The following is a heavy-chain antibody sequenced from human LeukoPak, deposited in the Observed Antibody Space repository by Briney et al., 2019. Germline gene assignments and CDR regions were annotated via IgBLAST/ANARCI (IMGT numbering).Heavy chain of an antibody. J-gene: IGHJ4*02. CDR2: FNPEDGGI. CDR1: GDSLSELS. V-gene: IGHV1-24*01. D-gene: IGHD4-17*01. Sequence: ASVKVSCKVSGDSLSELSMHWVRQAPGKGLVWMGGFNPEDGGILYEQRFQGRVSMTEDTSTDTAYMELRRLRSEDTPVYFCATSGGLRGFYFALWGQGVLVTVSS. CDR3: ATSGGLRGFYFAL.